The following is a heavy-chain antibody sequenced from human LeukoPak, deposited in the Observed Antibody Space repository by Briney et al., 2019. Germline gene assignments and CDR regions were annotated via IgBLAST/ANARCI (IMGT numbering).Heavy chain of an antibody. V-gene: IGHV1-18*01. D-gene: IGHD1-26*01. CDR1: GYTFTSYD. J-gene: IGHJ4*02. CDR3: ARSWELGYFDY. Sequence: ASVKVSCNASGYTFTSYDINWVRQATGQGLEWMGWISAYNGNTNYAQKLQGRVTMTTDTSTSTAYMELRSLRSDDTAVYYCARSWELGYFDYWGQGTLVTVSS. CDR2: ISAYNGNT.